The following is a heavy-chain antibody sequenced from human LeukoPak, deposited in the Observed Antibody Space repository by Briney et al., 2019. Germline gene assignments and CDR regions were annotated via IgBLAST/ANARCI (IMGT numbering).Heavy chain of an antibody. CDR1: GFTFSDYS. V-gene: IGHV3-21*01. J-gene: IGHJ4*02. CDR3: ARTVYSSGWYLDY. Sequence: GGSLRLSCAASGFTFSDYSMNWVRQAPGKGLEWVSAISGSSDAIYYADSVKGRFTISRDNAKKSLYLQMNSLRAEDTAVYYCARTVYSSGWYLDYWGQGTLVTVSS. D-gene: IGHD6-19*01. CDR2: ISGSSDAI.